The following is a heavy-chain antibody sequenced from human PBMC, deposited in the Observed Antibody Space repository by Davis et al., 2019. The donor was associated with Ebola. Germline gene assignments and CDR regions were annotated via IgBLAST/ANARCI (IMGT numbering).Heavy chain of an antibody. CDR2: IVGNGGST. CDR3: ARYSSLVDY. V-gene: IGHV3-23*01. CDR1: GFTFNSYA. J-gene: IGHJ4*02. Sequence: GESLKISCAASGFTFNSYAMSWVRQAPGKGLEWVSAIVGNGGSTYYADSVKGRFTISRDNSKNTLYLEMNILRAEDTAVYYCARYSSLVDYWGQGTLVTVSS. D-gene: IGHD6-13*01.